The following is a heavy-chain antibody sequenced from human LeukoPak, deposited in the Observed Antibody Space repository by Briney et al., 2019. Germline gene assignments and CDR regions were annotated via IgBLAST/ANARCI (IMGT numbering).Heavy chain of an antibody. CDR2: IVVGSGNT. V-gene: IGHV1-58*01. CDR3: AAGGPVGVLPRDY. Sequence: SVKVSCKASGFTFISSAVQWVRQARGQRLEWIGWIVVGSGNTNYAQKFQERVTITRDMSTSTAYMELSSLRSEDTAVYYCAAGGPVGVLPRDYWGQGTLVTVSS. J-gene: IGHJ4*02. CDR1: GFTFISSA. D-gene: IGHD3-3*01.